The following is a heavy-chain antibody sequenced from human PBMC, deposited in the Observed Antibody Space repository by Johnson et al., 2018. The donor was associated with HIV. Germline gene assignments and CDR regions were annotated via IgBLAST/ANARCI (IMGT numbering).Heavy chain of an antibody. CDR2: ISYDGSNK. J-gene: IGHJ3*02. D-gene: IGHD6-6*01. CDR1: GFTFSSYA. CDR3: ARDKGIAARPDAFDI. Sequence: QVQLVESGGGLVQPGGSLRLSCAASGFTFSSYAMHWVRQAPGKGLEWVAVISYDGSNKYYADSVTGRFTISRDNSKNTLYLQMNSLRAEDTAVYYCARDKGIAARPDAFDIWGQGTMVTVSS. V-gene: IGHV3-30*04.